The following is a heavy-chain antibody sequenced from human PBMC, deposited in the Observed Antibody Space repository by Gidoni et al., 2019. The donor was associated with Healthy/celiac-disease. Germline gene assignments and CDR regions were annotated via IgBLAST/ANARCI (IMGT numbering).Heavy chain of an antibody. D-gene: IGHD5-12*01. V-gene: IGHV4-39*01. CDR1: GGSIISSSYY. Sequence: QLQLQESGPGLVPPSETLSLTCPVSGGSIISSSYYWGWVRQPPGKGLAWIGCIDYSGSTYYNPSIKSRVTISVDTSKNQFSLKKSSVTAAETAVYYCARRVEMATIFAFDIWGQGTMVTVSS. J-gene: IGHJ3*02. CDR2: IDYSGST. CDR3: ARRVEMATIFAFDI.